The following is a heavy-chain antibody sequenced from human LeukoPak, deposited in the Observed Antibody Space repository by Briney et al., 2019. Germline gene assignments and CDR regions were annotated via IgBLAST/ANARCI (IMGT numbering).Heavy chain of an antibody. CDR2: IYYSGNT. J-gene: IGHJ4*02. Sequence: SETLSLTCTVPGDSISSSSYYWGWIRQPPGKGLEWIGSIYYSGNTYYNPSLTSRATISVDTSKKQFPLKLSSVTAADTAVYYCARRGYSDSWRHSPFDYWGQGTLVTVSS. CDR1: GDSISSSSYY. V-gene: IGHV4-39*01. D-gene: IGHD6-13*01. CDR3: ARRGYSDSWRHSPFDY.